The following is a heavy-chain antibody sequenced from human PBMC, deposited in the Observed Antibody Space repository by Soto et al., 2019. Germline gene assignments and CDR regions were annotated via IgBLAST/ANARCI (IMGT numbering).Heavy chain of an antibody. D-gene: IGHD2-15*01. CDR3: ARVVVTNYYGMDV. V-gene: IGHV1-2*02. CDR2: INPNSGGT. CDR1: GYTFTGYY. J-gene: IGHJ6*02. Sequence: QVQLVQSGAEVKKPGASVKVSCKASGYTFTGYYMHWVRQAPGQGLEWMGWINPNSGGTNYAQKFQGRATMTRDTSFSTAYMELGRLRSDDTAVYYCARVVVTNYYGMDVWGQGTTVTVSS.